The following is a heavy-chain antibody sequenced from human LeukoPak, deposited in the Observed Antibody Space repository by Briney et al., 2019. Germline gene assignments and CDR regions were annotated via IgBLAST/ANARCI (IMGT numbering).Heavy chain of an antibody. D-gene: IGHD3-3*01. J-gene: IGHJ5*02. CDR3: AREHSRLRFLEWLSVARQNNWFDP. CDR1: GYTFTGYY. Sequence: ASVKVSCKASGYTFTGYYMHWVRQAPGQGLEWMGWINPNSGGTNYAQKFQGRVTMTRDTSISTAYMELSRLRSDDTAVYYCAREHSRLRFLEWLSVARQNNWFDPWGQGTLVTVSS. V-gene: IGHV1-2*02. CDR2: INPNSGGT.